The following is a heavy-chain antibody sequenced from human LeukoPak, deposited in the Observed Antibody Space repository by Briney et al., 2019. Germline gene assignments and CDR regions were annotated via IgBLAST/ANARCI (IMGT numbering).Heavy chain of an antibody. CDR3: VKPYYYSSGSFN. D-gene: IGHD3-10*01. V-gene: IGHV3-7*01. CDR2: VKQDGSEN. Sequence: GGSLRLSCAASGFTFSTYWMTWVRQAPGKGLEWVGNVKQDGSENYYVDSVKGRFTISRDNAKNSLHLQMNSLRAEDTAMYYCVKPYYYSSGSFNWGQGTLVTVSS. CDR1: GFTFSTYW. J-gene: IGHJ4*02.